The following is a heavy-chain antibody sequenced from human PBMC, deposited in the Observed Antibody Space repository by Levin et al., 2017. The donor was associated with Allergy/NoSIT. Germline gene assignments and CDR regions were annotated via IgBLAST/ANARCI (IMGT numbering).Heavy chain of an antibody. Sequence: SGPTLVKPTQTLTLTCTFSGFSLNTGVAAVGWIRQPPGKALEWLAIVYGNDNKNHNPFLSSRLTIIKDTSKNQVVLTMTNVDPVDTATYYCAHRREEAARAWFDPWGQGILVTVSS. D-gene: IGHD6-25*01. CDR1: GFSLNTGVAA. J-gene: IGHJ5*02. V-gene: IGHV2-5*01. CDR3: AHRREEAARAWFDP. CDR2: VYGNDNK.